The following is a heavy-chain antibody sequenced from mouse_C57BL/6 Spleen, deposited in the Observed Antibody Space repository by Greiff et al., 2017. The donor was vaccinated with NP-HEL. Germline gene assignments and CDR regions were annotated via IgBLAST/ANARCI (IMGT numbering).Heavy chain of an antibody. Sequence: VQLKESGAELVRPGASVKLSCTASGFNIKDDYMHWVKQRPEQGLEWIGWIDPENGDTAYASKFQGKATITADKSSNTAYLQLSSLTSEDTAVYYCTTHYWGQGTTLTVSS. V-gene: IGHV14-4*01. CDR3: TTHY. J-gene: IGHJ2*01. CDR1: GFNIKDDY. CDR2: IDPENGDT.